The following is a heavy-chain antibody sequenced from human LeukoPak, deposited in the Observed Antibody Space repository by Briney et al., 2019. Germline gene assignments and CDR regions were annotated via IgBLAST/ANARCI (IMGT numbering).Heavy chain of an antibody. D-gene: IGHD2-2*01. Sequence: SETLSLTCTVPGGSISSGGYYWSWIRQHPGKGLEWIGYIYYSGSTYYNPSLKSRVTISVDTSKNQSSLKLSSVTAADTAVYYCARSRSSTSWTYYFDYWGQGTLVTVSS. CDR1: GGSISSGGYY. CDR3: ARSRSSTSWTYYFDY. J-gene: IGHJ4*02. V-gene: IGHV4-31*03. CDR2: IYYSGST.